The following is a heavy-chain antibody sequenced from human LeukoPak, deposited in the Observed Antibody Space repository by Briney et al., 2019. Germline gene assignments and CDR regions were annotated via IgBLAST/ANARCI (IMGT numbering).Heavy chain of an antibody. V-gene: IGHV4-34*01. D-gene: IGHD6-6*01. J-gene: IGHJ4*02. CDR1: GGSFSGYY. CDR3: ARTSSIADH. CDR2: INNSGST. Sequence: PSETLSLTCAVYGGSFSGYYWSWIRQPPGKGLEWIGEINNSGSTNYNPSLKSRVTISVDTSKNQFSLKLSSVTAADTAVYYCARTSSIADHWGQGTLVTVSS.